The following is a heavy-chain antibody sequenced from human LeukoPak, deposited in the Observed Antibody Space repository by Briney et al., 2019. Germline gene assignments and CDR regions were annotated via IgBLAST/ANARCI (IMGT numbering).Heavy chain of an antibody. D-gene: IGHD1-26*01. V-gene: IGHV5-51*01. CDR1: GYIFTSYW. CDR3: ARLRIVGAMTGFDP. J-gene: IGHJ5*02. Sequence: GGSLQISGKGSGYIFTSYWIGGVRQLPGKGLEGMGIIYPGDSDTRYSPSFQGQVTISADKSISTAYPQWSSLKASDTAMYYCARLRIVGAMTGFDPWGQGTLVTVSS. CDR2: IYPGDSDT.